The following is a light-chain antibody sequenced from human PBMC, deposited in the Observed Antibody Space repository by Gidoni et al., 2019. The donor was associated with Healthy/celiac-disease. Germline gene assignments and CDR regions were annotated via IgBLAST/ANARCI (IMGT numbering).Light chain of an antibody. J-gene: IGKJ3*01. V-gene: IGKV4-1*01. CDR1: QSVLYSSNNTNY. CDR2: WAS. CDR3: QQYYSTPPFT. Sequence: DIVMTQTPDSLAVSLGERATINCKSSQSVLYSSNNTNYLALYQQKPGQPPKLLIYWASTRESGVPDRFSGSGSGTDFTLTISSLQAEDVAVYYCQQYYSTPPFTFGPGTKVDIK.